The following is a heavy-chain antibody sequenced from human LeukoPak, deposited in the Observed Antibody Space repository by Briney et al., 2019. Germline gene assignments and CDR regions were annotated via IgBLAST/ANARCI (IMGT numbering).Heavy chain of an antibody. V-gene: IGHV3-23*01. CDR1: GFTFGNYA. CDR3: AKASVAIPQYCNS. J-gene: IGHJ5*02. CDR2: ISGTGSST. D-gene: IGHD2-2*02. Sequence: GGSLRLSCEASGFTFGNYAMNWVRQAPGKGLEWVSTISGTGSSTYYADSAKGRFTISRGNSKDTLFLQLNSLTAADTAMYFCAKASVAIPQYCNSWGQGTLVTVSS.